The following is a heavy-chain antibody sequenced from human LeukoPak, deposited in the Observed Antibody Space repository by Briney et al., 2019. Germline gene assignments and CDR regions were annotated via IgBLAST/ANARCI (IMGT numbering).Heavy chain of an antibody. J-gene: IGHJ4*02. CDR2: IIPIFGTA. CDR1: GRTFSRYA. Sequence: ASVKVSCKASGRTFSRYAISWVRQAPGQGLEWMGGIIPIFGTANYAQKFQGRVTITADESTSTAYMELSSLRSEDTAVYYRARDHGPGADYGGNSGYIYWGQGTLVTVSS. CDR3: ARDHGPGADYGGNSGYIY. V-gene: IGHV1-69*01. D-gene: IGHD4-23*01.